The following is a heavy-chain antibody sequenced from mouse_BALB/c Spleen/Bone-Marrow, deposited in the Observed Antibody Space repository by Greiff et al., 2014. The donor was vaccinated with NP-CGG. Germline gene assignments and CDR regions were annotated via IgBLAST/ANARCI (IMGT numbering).Heavy chain of an antibody. V-gene: IGHV1-7*01. J-gene: IGHJ2*01. CDR2: INPSTGYT. Sequence: VKLMESGAELAKPGASVKMSCKASGYTFTTYWMHWVKQRPGQGLEWIGYINPSTGYTGYIQKFKDKATLTADKSSSTAYMQLSSMTAEDSSVYYGVLSTPVVSDYWGQGTTLTVSS. CDR1: GYTFTTYW. CDR3: VLSTPVVSDY. D-gene: IGHD1-1*01.